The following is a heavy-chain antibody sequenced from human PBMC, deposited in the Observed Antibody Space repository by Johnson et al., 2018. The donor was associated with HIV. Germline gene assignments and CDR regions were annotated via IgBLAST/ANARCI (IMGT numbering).Heavy chain of an antibody. CDR1: GLTSSSYS. J-gene: IGHJ3*02. D-gene: IGHD2-21*02. CDR3: AKDRVDGRYCGGDCPDAFDI. Sequence: VQLAEPGGGVPQPGRSLRLSCSASGLTSSSYSMHWVRQAPGKGLEYVSAIRSNGGSTYSANSVKGRFTISRDNSKNTLYLQMNSLRAEDTAVYYCAKDRVDGRYCGGDCPDAFDIWGQGTMVTVSS. V-gene: IGHV3-64*01. CDR2: IRSNGGST.